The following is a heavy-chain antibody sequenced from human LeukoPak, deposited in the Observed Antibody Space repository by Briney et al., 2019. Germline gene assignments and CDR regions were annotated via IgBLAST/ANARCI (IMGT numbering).Heavy chain of an antibody. Sequence: SETLSLTCTVSGYSISSGYYWGWIRQPPGKGLEWIGSIYHSGSTYYNPSLKSRVTISVDTSKNQFSLKLSSVTAADTAVYYCARRLASYYYGMDVWGQGTTVTVSS. J-gene: IGHJ6*02. CDR3: ARRLASYYYGMDV. V-gene: IGHV4-38-2*02. CDR1: GYSISSGYY. CDR2: IYHSGST.